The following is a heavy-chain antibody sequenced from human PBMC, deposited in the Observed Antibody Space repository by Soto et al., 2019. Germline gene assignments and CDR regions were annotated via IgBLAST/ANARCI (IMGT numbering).Heavy chain of an antibody. CDR2: ISYDGSNK. Sequence: QVQLVESGGGVVQPGRSLRLSCAASGFTFSSYGMHWVRQAPGKGLEWVAVISYDGSNKYYADSVKGRFTISRDNSKNPLFLKKNSVGGGDTVVYYCAKEEVPFWGGDCYSGIRRDVGGKGTTAPVSS. CDR3: AKEEVPFWGGDCYSGIRRDV. V-gene: IGHV3-30*18. D-gene: IGHD2-21*02. J-gene: IGHJ6*04. CDR1: GFTFSSYG.